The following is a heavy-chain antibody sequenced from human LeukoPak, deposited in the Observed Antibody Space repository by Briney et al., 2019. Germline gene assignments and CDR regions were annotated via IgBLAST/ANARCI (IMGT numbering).Heavy chain of an antibody. Sequence: PGGSVRLSCTASGFTFSSYSMNWVRQAPGKGLEWVSYISSGSTTIYYADSVKGRFTISRDNAKNSLYLQMNSLRTEDTAVYYCARMWGSSWSYFDFWGQGTLVTVSS. J-gene: IGHJ4*02. D-gene: IGHD6-13*01. CDR1: GFTFSSYS. CDR2: ISSGSTTI. V-gene: IGHV3-48*04. CDR3: ARMWGSSWSYFDF.